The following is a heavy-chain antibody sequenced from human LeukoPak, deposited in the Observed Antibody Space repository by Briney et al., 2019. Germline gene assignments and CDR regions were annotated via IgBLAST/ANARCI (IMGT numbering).Heavy chain of an antibody. Sequence: PSETLSLTCTVSGGSISSSSYYWGWIRQPPGKGLEWIGSIYYSGSTYYNPSLKSRVTISVDTSKNQFSLKLSSVTAADTAVYYCARGRSNSDAFDIWGQGTMVTVSS. J-gene: IGHJ3*02. CDR3: ARGRSNSDAFDI. CDR1: GGSISSSSYY. D-gene: IGHD4-11*01. V-gene: IGHV4-39*07. CDR2: IYYSGST.